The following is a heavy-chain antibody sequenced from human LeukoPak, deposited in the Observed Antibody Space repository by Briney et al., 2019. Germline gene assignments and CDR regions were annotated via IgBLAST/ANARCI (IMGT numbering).Heavy chain of an antibody. Sequence: ASVKVSCKASGYTFTSYAMNWVRQAPGQGLEWMGWINTNTGNPTYAQGFTGRFVFSLDTSVSTAYLQISSLKAEDTAVYYCARCRYYYDSSGYYITDYWGQRTLVTVSS. CDR1: GYTFTSYA. CDR3: ARCRYYYDSSGYYITDY. J-gene: IGHJ4*02. CDR2: INTNTGNP. V-gene: IGHV7-4-1*02. D-gene: IGHD3-22*01.